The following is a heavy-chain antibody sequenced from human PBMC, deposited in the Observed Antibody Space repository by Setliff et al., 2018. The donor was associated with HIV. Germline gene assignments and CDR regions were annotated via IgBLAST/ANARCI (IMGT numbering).Heavy chain of an antibody. V-gene: IGHV4-30-4*01. J-gene: IGHJ5*02. CDR1: GGSISSGEYS. D-gene: IGHD3-10*01. Sequence: SETLSLTCTVSGGSISSGEYSWSWIRQRPGKGLEYIGSFHYSGNTDYNPSLKSRVTMSLDKSKNKFSLKLTSVTAADTAVYYCVRYFGGWFDPWGQGTLVTVSS. CDR2: FHYSGNT. CDR3: VRYFGGWFDP.